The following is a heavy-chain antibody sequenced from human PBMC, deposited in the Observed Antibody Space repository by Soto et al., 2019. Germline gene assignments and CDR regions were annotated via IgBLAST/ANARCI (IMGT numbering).Heavy chain of an antibody. CDR1: GYTFTSYG. CDR3: ARLGIAAPFYYYYYYMDV. J-gene: IGHJ6*03. CDR2: ISAYNGNT. D-gene: IGHD6-6*01. Sequence: ASVKVSCKASGYTFTSYGISWVRQAPGQGLEWMGWISAYNGNTNYAQKLQGRVTMTTDTSTSTAYMELRSLRSDDTAVYYCARLGIAAPFYYYYYYMDVWGKGTTVTVSS. V-gene: IGHV1-18*01.